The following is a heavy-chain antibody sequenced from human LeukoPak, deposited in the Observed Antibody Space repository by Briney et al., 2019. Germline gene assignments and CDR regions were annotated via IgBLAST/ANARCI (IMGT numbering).Heavy chain of an antibody. J-gene: IGHJ4*02. D-gene: IGHD4-11*01. CDR2: IIPIFGTA. Sequence: SVKVCCKASGGTFSSYAISWVRQAPGQGLEWMGRIIPIFGTANYAQKFQGRVTITADKSTSTAYMELSSLRSEDTAVYYCARHRIYSNYVNYWGQGTLVTVSS. V-gene: IGHV1-69*06. CDR3: ARHRIYSNYVNY. CDR1: GGTFSSYA.